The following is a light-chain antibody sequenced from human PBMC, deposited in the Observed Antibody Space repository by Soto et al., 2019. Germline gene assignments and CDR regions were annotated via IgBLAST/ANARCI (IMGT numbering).Light chain of an antibody. CDR2: EVS. CDR1: SSDVGSYNL. CDR3: CSYAGSSTPFYV. J-gene: IGLJ1*01. Sequence: QSVLPQPASVSGSPGQSITISCTGTSSDVGSYNLVSWYQQHPGKAPKLMIYEVSKRPSGVSNRFSGSKSGNTASLTISGLQAEDEADYYCCSYAGSSTPFYVFGTVTKVTVL. V-gene: IGLV2-23*02.